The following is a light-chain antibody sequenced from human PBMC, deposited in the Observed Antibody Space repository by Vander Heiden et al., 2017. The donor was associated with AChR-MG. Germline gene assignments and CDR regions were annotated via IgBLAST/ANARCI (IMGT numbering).Light chain of an antibody. CDR1: QSISSW. V-gene: IGKV1-5*03. CDR3: QQYNSYSGT. Sequence: DLQLTPSPSTLSASVGDRVTITCRASQSISSWLAWYQQKPGKAPKLLIYKASSLESGVPSRFSGGGSGTEFTLTISSLQPDDFATYYCQQYNSYSGTFGQGTKVDFK. J-gene: IGKJ1*01. CDR2: KAS.